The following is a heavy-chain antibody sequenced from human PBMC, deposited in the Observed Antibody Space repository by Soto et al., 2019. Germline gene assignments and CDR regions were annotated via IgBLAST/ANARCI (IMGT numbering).Heavy chain of an antibody. Sequence: EVQLVESGGGLVQPGGSMRLSCAASGFTFSSYSMNWVRQALGKGLEWVSYMSGSSSTIHYADSVKGRFTFSRDNAKNSRYLQMNSLRDEDTAVYYCARSEFYFGSSGYHFEYWGQGTLVTVSS. V-gene: IGHV3-48*02. CDR2: MSGSSSTI. D-gene: IGHD3-22*01. CDR3: ARSEFYFGSSGYHFEY. CDR1: GFTFSSYS. J-gene: IGHJ4*02.